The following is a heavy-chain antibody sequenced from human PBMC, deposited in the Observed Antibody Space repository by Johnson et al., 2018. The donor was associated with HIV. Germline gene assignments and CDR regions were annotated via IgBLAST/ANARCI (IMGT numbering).Heavy chain of an antibody. D-gene: IGHD2-8*02. V-gene: IGHV3-15*05. CDR3: ARDPPYCTGGVCSDVFDI. J-gene: IGHJ3*02. CDR2: IKSKTDGGTT. Sequence: VLLVESGGGVVRPGGSLRLSCAVSGFTFTDHYMDWVRQAPGKGLEWVGRIKSKTDGGTTDYAAPVTGRFTISRDDSKNTLYLQMNSLRAEDTAFYYCARDPPYCTGGVCSDVFDIWGQGTMVTVSS. CDR1: GFTFTDHY.